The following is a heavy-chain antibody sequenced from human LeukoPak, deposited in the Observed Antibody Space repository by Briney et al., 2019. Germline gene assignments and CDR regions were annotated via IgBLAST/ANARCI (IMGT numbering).Heavy chain of an antibody. Sequence: GGSLRLSCAASGFTFSSYSMNWVRQAPGKGLEWVSSISSSSSYIYYADSVKGRLTISRDNAKNSLYLQMNSLRAEDTAVYYCARGVTGRYCSSTSCHWRAWFDPWGQGTLVTVSS. V-gene: IGHV3-21*04. D-gene: IGHD2-2*01. CDR1: GFTFSSYS. CDR2: ISSSSSYI. CDR3: ARGVTGRYCSSTSCHWRAWFDP. J-gene: IGHJ5*02.